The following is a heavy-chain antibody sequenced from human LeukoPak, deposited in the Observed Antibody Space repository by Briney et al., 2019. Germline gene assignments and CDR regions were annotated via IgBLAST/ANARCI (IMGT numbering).Heavy chain of an antibody. Sequence: SVKVSCKASGFTFTSSAVQWVRQARGQRLEWIGWIVVGSGNTNYAQKFQERVTITRDMSTSTAYMELSSLRSEDTAVYYCAKEVVVVITTPTEAGFDYWGQGTLVTVSS. CDR3: AKEVVVVITTPTEAGFDY. V-gene: IGHV1-58*01. CDR1: GFTFTSSA. D-gene: IGHD3-22*01. CDR2: IVVGSGNT. J-gene: IGHJ4*02.